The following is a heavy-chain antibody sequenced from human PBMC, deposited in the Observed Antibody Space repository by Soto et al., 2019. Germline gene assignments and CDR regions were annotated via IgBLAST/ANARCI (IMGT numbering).Heavy chain of an antibody. V-gene: IGHV3-30*03. Sequence: LRLSCAASGFTFSSYGMHWVRQAPGKGLEWVAVISYDGSNKYYADSVKGRLTISRDNSKNTLYLQMNSLRAEDTAGYYCATGRGDGYNDWGQGTLVTVSS. J-gene: IGHJ4*02. D-gene: IGHD5-12*01. CDR2: ISYDGSNK. CDR1: GFTFSSYG. CDR3: ATGRGDGYND.